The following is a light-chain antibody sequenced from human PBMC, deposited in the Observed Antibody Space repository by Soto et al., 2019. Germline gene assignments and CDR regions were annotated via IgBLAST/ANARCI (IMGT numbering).Light chain of an antibody. J-gene: IGLJ1*01. CDR3: SSYTTSSTYV. CDR1: SSDIGSYNY. V-gene: IGLV2-14*01. Sequence: QSVLTQPASVSGSPGQSITISCTGTSSDIGSYNYVSWYQQHPGKAPKLMIYEVSNRPSGASNRFSGSKSGNTASLTISGLQAEDEADYYCSSYTTSSTYVFGTGTKLTVL. CDR2: EVS.